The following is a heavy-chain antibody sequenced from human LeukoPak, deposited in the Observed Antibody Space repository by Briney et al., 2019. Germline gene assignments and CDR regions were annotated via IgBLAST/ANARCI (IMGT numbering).Heavy chain of an antibody. Sequence: SVKVSCKASGGTFSSYAISWVRQAPGQGLEWMGRIIPIFGTANYAQKFQGRVTITTDESTSTAYMELSSLRSEDTAVYYCGYYYGSGILQPLGYWGQGTLVTVSS. CDR1: GGTFSSYA. V-gene: IGHV1-69*05. CDR2: IIPIFGTA. J-gene: IGHJ4*02. CDR3: GYYYGSGILQPLGY. D-gene: IGHD3-10*01.